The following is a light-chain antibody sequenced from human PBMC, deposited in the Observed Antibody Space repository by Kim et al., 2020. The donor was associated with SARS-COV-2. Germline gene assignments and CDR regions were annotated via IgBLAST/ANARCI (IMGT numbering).Light chain of an antibody. V-gene: IGLV1-44*01. CDR3: AAWDDSLNGVV. CDR2: SNT. Sequence: GQRITISCSGSSSNIGINTVDWYQQFPVTAPKLLIHSNTQRPSGVPERFSGSKSVTSASLAISGLQSEDEADYYCAAWDDSLNGVVFGGGTQLTVL. J-gene: IGLJ2*01. CDR1: SSNIGINT.